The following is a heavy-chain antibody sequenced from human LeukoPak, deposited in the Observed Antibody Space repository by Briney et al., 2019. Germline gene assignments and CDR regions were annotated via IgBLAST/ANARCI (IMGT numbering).Heavy chain of an antibody. Sequence: PSETLSLTCAVYGVSFSGYYWSWIRQPPGKGLEWIGEINHSGSTNYNPSLKSRVTISVDTSKNQFSLKLSSVTAADTAVYYCARRSWYGPSDYWGQGTLVTVSS. J-gene: IGHJ4*02. CDR3: ARRSWYGPSDY. V-gene: IGHV4-34*01. CDR1: GVSFSGYY. CDR2: INHSGST. D-gene: IGHD6-13*01.